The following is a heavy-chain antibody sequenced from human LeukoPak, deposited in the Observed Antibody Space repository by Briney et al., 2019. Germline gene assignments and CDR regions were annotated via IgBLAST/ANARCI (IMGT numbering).Heavy chain of an antibody. J-gene: IGHJ4*02. CDR1: GFTFSSYG. D-gene: IGHD3-16*01. Sequence: PGGSLRLSCAASGFTFSSYGMSWVRQAPGKGLEWVSAISGSGGSTYYADSVKGRFTISRDNSKNTLYLQMNSLRAEDTAVYYCAKARKGDTRAFDYWGQGTLVTVSS. CDR2: ISGSGGST. CDR3: AKARKGDTRAFDY. V-gene: IGHV3-23*01.